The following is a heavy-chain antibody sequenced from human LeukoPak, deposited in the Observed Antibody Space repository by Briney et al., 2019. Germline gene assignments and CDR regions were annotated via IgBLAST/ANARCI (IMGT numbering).Heavy chain of an antibody. Sequence: SETLSLTCTVSGGSIGTYYWSWFRQPPGKGLECIGYIFSSGGTKYNPSLESRLTISVDTSRDQVSLSLTSMTPADTAVYYCARKSTAAAASHLWGRGTLVTVSS. D-gene: IGHD2-2*01. CDR1: GGSIGTYY. V-gene: IGHV4-59*01. J-gene: IGHJ2*01. CDR3: ARKSTAAAASHL. CDR2: IFSSGGT.